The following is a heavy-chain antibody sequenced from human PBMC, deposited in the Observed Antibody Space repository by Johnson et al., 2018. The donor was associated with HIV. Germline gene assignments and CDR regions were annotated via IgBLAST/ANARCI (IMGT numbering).Heavy chain of an antibody. CDR1: GFSFSSYA. D-gene: IGHD3-3*01. V-gene: IGHV3-30*04. Sequence: QVQLVESGGGVVQPGRSLRLSCAASGFSFSSYAMHWVRQAPGKGLAWVALMSFDGSNKYYADSVKGRFTISRDNSKNTLYLQMNSLRTEDTAVYYCATEARGVHGTLRSLEWSDGFDIWGQGTMVTVSS. CDR3: ATEARGVHGTLRSLEWSDGFDI. CDR2: MSFDGSNK. J-gene: IGHJ3*02.